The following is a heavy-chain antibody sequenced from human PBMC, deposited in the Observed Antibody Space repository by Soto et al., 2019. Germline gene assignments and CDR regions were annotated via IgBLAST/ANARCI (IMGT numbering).Heavy chain of an antibody. J-gene: IGHJ6*02. CDR1: GDSVSNNSAA. CDR3: ARDLEQLNSYYYGMDV. CDR2: TYYRSKWYN. V-gene: IGHV6-1*01. Sequence: SQTLSLTCAISGDSVSNNSAAWNWIRQSPSRGLEWLGRTYYRSKWYNDYAVSVKSRITINPDTSKNQFSLQLDSVTPEDTAVYYCARDLEQLNSYYYGMDVWGQGTTVTVSS. D-gene: IGHD6-13*01.